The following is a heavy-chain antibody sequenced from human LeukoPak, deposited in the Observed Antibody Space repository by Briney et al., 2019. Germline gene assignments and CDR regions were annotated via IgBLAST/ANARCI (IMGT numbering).Heavy chain of an antibody. V-gene: IGHV3-43D*03. CDR1: GFTFDDYT. CDR2: ISWDGGST. CDR3: TKAASSSPGGFDP. Sequence: GGSLRLSCAASGFTFDDYTMHWVRQAPGKGLEWVSLISWDGGSTYYADSVKGRFTISRDNSKNSLYLRMNSLRAEDTAFYYCTKAASSSPGGFDPWGQGTLVTVSS. J-gene: IGHJ5*02.